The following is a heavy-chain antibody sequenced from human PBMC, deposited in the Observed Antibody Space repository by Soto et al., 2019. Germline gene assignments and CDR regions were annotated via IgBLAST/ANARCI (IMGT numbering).Heavy chain of an antibody. V-gene: IGHV3-53*02. CDR1: GFVVTDNY. J-gene: IGHJ3*02. CDR2: IYNTGTT. D-gene: IGHD6-19*01. CDR3: ASETHGYSNGWSI. Sequence: EVQLVETRGGLTQPGGSLRLSCSASGFVVTDNYMTWVRQAPGKGLEWVSVIYNTGTTYYADSVKGRFTISWDISKNALDLQMNNLTIDDSAVYFCASETHGYSNGWSIWGHGTMVTVSS.